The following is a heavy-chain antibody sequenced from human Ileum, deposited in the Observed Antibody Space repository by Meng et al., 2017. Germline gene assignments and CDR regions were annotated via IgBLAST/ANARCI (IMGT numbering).Heavy chain of an antibody. V-gene: IGHV4-61*01. CDR2: IYYSGST. D-gene: IGHD6-6*01. Sequence: QVQLTESRPSLVRPSETLPLACTVSGGSVSSGSYYWSWIRQSPGKGLEWIGHIYYSGSTNYNPSLKSRVTISVDMSKNQFSLKLNSVTAADTAIYFCARSSTSPASYFFDYWGQGTLVTVSS. J-gene: IGHJ4*02. CDR1: GGSVSSGSYY. CDR3: ARSSTSPASYFFDY.